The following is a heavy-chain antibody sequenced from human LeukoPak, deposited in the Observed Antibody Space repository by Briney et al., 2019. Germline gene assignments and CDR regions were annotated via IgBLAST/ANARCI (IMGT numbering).Heavy chain of an antibody. D-gene: IGHD5-18*01. CDR1: GGTFSNYA. CDR2: IIPIFGTA. J-gene: IGHJ6*02. Sequence: SVKVSCKASGGTFSNYAISWVRQAPGQGLEWMGGIIPIFGTANYAQKFQGRVTITADESTSTAYMELSSLRSEDTAVYYCARDPRYSYDKYYYYYGMDVWGQGTTVTVSS. V-gene: IGHV1-69*13. CDR3: ARDPRYSYDKYYYYYGMDV.